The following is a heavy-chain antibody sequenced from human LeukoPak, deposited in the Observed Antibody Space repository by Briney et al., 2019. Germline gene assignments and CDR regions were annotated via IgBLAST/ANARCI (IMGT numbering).Heavy chain of an antibody. CDR1: GFTFSSYW. Sequence: GGSLRLSCAASGFTFSSYWMSWVRQAPGKGLEWVANINQDGGEKFYVDSVKGRFTISRDNAKNSLYLQMNSLRAEDTAMYYCASIRPTTATTFMYYFDCWGQGTLVTVSS. CDR2: INQDGGEK. J-gene: IGHJ4*02. D-gene: IGHD4-11*01. V-gene: IGHV3-7*01. CDR3: ASIRPTTATTFMYYFDC.